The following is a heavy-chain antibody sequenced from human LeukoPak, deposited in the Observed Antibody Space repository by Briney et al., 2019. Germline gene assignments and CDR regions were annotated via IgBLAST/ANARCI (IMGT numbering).Heavy chain of an antibody. CDR2: IYTSGST. V-gene: IGHV4-4*07. Sequence: SQTLSLTCTVSGGSISGYYWSWIRQPAGKGLEWIGRIYTSGSTNYNASLKSRVSMSVDTSKSQFSLKLSSVTAADTAVFYCARENSGSYREFDYWGQGTLVTVSS. CDR3: ARENSGSYREFDY. D-gene: IGHD1-26*01. CDR1: GGSISGYY. J-gene: IGHJ4*02.